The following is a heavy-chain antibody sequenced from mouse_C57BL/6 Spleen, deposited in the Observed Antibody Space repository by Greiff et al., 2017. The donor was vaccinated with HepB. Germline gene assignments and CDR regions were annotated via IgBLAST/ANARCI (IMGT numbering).Heavy chain of an antibody. Sequence: VKLVESGAELVKPGASVKMSCKASGYTFTTYPIEWMKQNHGKSLEWIGNFHPYNDDTKYNEKFKGKATLTVEKSSSTVYLELSRLTSDDSAVYYCARPDYYGRWFAYWGQGTLVTVSA. CDR2: FHPYNDDT. D-gene: IGHD1-1*01. CDR3: ARPDYYGRWFAY. CDR1: GYTFTTYP. J-gene: IGHJ3*01. V-gene: IGHV1-47*01.